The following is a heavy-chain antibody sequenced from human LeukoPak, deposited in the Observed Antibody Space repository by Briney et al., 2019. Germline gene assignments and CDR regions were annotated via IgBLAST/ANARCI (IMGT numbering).Heavy chain of an antibody. Sequence: GGSLRLSCAASGFTFSSYSINWVRQAPGKGLEWVSSISSSSSYIYYADSVKGRFTISRDNAKNSLYLQMNSLRAEDTAVHYCARDHAIFGVVIGFDYWGQGTLVTVSS. CDR1: GFTFSSYS. D-gene: IGHD3-3*01. CDR2: ISSSSSYI. J-gene: IGHJ4*02. V-gene: IGHV3-21*01. CDR3: ARDHAIFGVVIGFDY.